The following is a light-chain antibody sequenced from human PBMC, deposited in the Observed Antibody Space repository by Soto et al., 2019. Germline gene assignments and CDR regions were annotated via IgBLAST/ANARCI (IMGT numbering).Light chain of an antibody. CDR2: DVS. CDR3: SSYTTSNTRQIV. Sequence: QSALTQPASVSGSPGQSITISCTGTSSDVGGYNYVSWYQQHPGKAPKFMIYDVSNRPSGVSNRFSGSKSGNTASLTISGLQAEDEXDYYCSSYTTSNTRQIVFGTGTKVTVL. J-gene: IGLJ1*01. CDR1: SSDVGGYNY. V-gene: IGLV2-14*01.